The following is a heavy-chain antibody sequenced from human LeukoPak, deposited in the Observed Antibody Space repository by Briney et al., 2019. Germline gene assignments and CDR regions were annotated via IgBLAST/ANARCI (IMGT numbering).Heavy chain of an antibody. J-gene: IGHJ4*02. CDR2: IYYSGST. CDR1: GGSISSYY. V-gene: IGHV4-59*08. D-gene: IGHD6-19*01. CDR3: ARSYSSGWYSIDY. Sequence: SETLSLTCTVSGGSISSYYWSWIRQPPGKGLEWIGYIYYSGSTSYNPSLKSRVTISVDTSKNQFSLKLSSVTAADTAVYYCARSYSSGWYSIDYWGQGTLVTVSS.